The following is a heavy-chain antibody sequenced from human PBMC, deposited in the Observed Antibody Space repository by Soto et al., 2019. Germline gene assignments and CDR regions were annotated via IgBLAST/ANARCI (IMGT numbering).Heavy chain of an antibody. Sequence: EVQLVASGGGLIQPGGSLRLSCAASGFAANSDYMSWVRQAPGKGLEWVSVIFGGGTTHYSDSVKGRFTISRDNSKNRVFVQMNSLRVEDTAVDVCLRTSSYWGQGTRVIVSS. D-gene: IGHD2-2*01. V-gene: IGHV3-53*01. CDR3: LRTSSY. CDR2: IFGGGTT. CDR1: GFAANSDY. J-gene: IGHJ4*02.